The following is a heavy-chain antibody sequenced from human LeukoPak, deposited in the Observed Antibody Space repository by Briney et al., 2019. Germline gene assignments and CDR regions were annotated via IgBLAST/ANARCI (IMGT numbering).Heavy chain of an antibody. CDR3: ARQFGGNSEFDY. V-gene: IGHV5-51*01. D-gene: IGHD4-23*01. Sequence: GESLKISCQTSGYSFTTYWIGWVRQMPGKGLEWVGIIYPGDFDIRYSPSFQGQVTISADKSISTAYLQWSSLKASGTAMYYCARQFGGNSEFDYWGQGTLVTVSS. CDR2: IYPGDFDI. CDR1: GYSFTTYW. J-gene: IGHJ4*02.